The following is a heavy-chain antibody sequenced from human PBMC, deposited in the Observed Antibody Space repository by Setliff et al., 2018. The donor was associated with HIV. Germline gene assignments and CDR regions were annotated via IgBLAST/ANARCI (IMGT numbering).Heavy chain of an antibody. CDR2: ISANNGNT. CDR1: GYTFTRYG. V-gene: IGHV1-18*01. D-gene: IGHD2-2*01. Sequence: ASVKVSCKASGYTFTRYGISWVRQAPGQGLEWMGWISANNGNTKYAQRLQGRVTMTTDTSTSTAYMDLRSLRSDDTAVYFCARDGEYQVLHYYYSGMDVWGQGTTVT. J-gene: IGHJ6*02. CDR3: ARDGEYQVLHYYYSGMDV.